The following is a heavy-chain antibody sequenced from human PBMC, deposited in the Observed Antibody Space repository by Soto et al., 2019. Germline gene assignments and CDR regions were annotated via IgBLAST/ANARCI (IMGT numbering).Heavy chain of an antibody. Sequence: GESLKISCKGSGYSFTSYWISWVRQMPGKGLEWMGRIDPSDSYTNYSPSFQGHVTISADKSISTAYLQWSSLKASDTAMYYCARQMDGAIYYYYGMDVWGHGTTVTV. V-gene: IGHV5-10-1*01. CDR3: ARQMDGAIYYYYGMDV. CDR1: GYSFTSYW. CDR2: IDPSDSYT. D-gene: IGHD2-2*02. J-gene: IGHJ6*02.